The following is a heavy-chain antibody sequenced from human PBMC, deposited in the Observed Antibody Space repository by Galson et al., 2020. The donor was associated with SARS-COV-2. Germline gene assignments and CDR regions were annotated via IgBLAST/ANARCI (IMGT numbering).Heavy chain of an antibody. CDR2: INSDGSST. Sequence: LSLTCAASGFTFSRYWMDWVRQDPGKGLVWVSRINSDGSSTTYADSVKGRFTISRDNAKNTMYLQMNSLRAEDAAVYYCASIARTGDFDYWGQGTPVTVSS. J-gene: IGHJ4*02. V-gene: IGHV3-74*01. D-gene: IGHD2-21*01. CDR3: ASIARTGDFDY. CDR1: GFTFSRYW.